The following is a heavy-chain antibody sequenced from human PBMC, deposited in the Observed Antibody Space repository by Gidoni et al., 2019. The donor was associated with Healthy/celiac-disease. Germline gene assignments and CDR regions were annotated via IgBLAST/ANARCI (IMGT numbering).Heavy chain of an antibody. V-gene: IGHV4-38-2*02. Sequence: QVQLQESGPGLVKPSETLSLTCTVSGYSISSGYYWGGIRQPPGKGLEWIGSIYHSGSTYYNPSLKSRVTISVDTSNNQFSLKLSSVTAADTAVYYCAREKRSITMIVVVTSVIDYWGQGTLVTVSS. D-gene: IGHD3-22*01. CDR1: GYSISSGYY. CDR2: IYHSGST. J-gene: IGHJ4*02. CDR3: AREKRSITMIVVVTSVIDY.